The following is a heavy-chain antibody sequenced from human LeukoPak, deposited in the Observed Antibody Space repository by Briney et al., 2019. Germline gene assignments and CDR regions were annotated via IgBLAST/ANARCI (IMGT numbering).Heavy chain of an antibody. D-gene: IGHD4-23*01. Sequence: HGESLKISCQGSGYSFTTFWIGWVRQMPGKGLEWMGMIYPGDADTRYSPSFQGQVTISADKSISTAYLQWSSLKVSDTAMYYCARSEVRWSIPDYWGQGTLVTVSS. CDR1: GYSFTTFW. V-gene: IGHV5-51*01. J-gene: IGHJ4*02. CDR3: ARSEVRWSIPDY. CDR2: IYPGDADT.